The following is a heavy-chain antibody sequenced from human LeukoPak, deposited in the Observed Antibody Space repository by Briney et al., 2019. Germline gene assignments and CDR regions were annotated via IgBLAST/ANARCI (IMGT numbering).Heavy chain of an antibody. J-gene: IGHJ4*02. Sequence: QAGGSLRLSCAASGFTFRNYGMTWVRQAPGRGREWVSAISASGGSTYYADSVKGRLTLSRDNSKNTLYLQVNSLRADDTAVYYCAKDNDSWDSRRGSDSWGQGTLVIVSS. V-gene: IGHV3-23*01. CDR1: GFTFRNYG. CDR3: AKDNDSWDSRRGSDS. CDR2: ISASGGST. D-gene: IGHD1-26*01.